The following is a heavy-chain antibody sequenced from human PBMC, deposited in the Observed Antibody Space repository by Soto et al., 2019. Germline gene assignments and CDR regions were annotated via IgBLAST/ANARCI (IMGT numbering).Heavy chain of an antibody. CDR2: IRGSGGNT. CDR3: AKGRGYLIDY. V-gene: IGHV3-23*01. Sequence: WGSLRLSCAASGFSFSNYVMHWVRQAPGKGLEWVSAIRGSGGNTYYADSVKGRFTISRDNSKNTLYLQMNSLRAEDTAVYYCAKGRGYLIDYWGQGTLVTVSS. D-gene: IGHD3-22*01. J-gene: IGHJ4*02. CDR1: GFSFSNYV.